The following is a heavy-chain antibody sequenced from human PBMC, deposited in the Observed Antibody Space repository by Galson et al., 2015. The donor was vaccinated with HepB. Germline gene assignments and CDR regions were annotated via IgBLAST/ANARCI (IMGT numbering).Heavy chain of an antibody. CDR3: ASGPWFGGLTGILVLQH. CDR2: INPYNGGI. V-gene: IGHV1-18*04. CDR1: GYTFTSYG. D-gene: IGHD3-10*01. J-gene: IGHJ1*01. Sequence: SVKVSCKASGYTFTSYGITWVRQAPGQGLEWVGWINPYNGGINYAQKFQGRVTMTTDTSTAYMELRSLRSDDTAVYYCASGPWFGGLTGILVLQHWGQGTLVTVSS.